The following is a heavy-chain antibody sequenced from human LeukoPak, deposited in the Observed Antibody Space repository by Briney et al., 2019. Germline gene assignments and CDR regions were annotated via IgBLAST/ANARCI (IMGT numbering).Heavy chain of an antibody. Sequence: GGSLRLSCAASGFIFSNSAMHWVRQAPGKGLEWVAVISYDGSNKYYADSVKGRFTISRDNSKNTLYLQMNSLRAEDTAVYYCARTRDDYTHADYWGQGTLVTVSS. V-gene: IGHV3-30*03. D-gene: IGHD5-24*01. CDR3: ARTRDDYTHADY. CDR2: ISYDGSNK. CDR1: GFIFSNSA. J-gene: IGHJ4*02.